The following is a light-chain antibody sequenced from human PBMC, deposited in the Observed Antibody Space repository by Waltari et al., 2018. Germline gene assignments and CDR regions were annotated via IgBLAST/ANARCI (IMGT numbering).Light chain of an antibody. Sequence: QSVLTQPPSVSGAPGQRVTISCTGSGSNIGAGYDVHWYQQLPRAAHKLLIYGSTSRPLGVPSRFFGSTSGTSASLAITGLQAEDEADYYCQSYDTSLSVVFGGGTKLTVL. V-gene: IGLV1-40*01. CDR3: QSYDTSLSVV. CDR1: GSNIGAGYD. CDR2: GST. J-gene: IGLJ3*02.